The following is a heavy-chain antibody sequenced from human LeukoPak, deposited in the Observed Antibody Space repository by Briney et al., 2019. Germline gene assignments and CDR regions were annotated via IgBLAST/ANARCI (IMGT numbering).Heavy chain of an antibody. CDR3: ARSLPYGPLGY. CDR2: IYSGGST. J-gene: IGHJ4*02. D-gene: IGHD4-17*01. CDR1: GFTVSSNY. V-gene: IGHV3-66*01. Sequence: GGSLRLSCAASGFTVSSNYMSWVRQAPGKGLEWVSVIYSGGSTYYADSVKGRFTISRDNSKNTLYLQMNSLRAEDTAVYYCARSLPYGPLGYWGQGTLVTVSS.